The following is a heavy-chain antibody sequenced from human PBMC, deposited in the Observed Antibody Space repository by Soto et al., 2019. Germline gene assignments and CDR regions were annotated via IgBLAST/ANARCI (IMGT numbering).Heavy chain of an antibody. D-gene: IGHD2-8*02. CDR3: ARDKITGLFDY. CDR1: GDSISSDKW. J-gene: IGHJ4*02. Sequence: SETLSLTCAVSGDSISSDKWWRWIRQPPGKGLQWIGEIYHSGSTKYNPSLKSRVFISVDKSKNQFSLKLTSVTAADTVVYFCARDKITGLFDYWGQGTLVTVSS. V-gene: IGHV4-4*02. CDR2: IYHSGST.